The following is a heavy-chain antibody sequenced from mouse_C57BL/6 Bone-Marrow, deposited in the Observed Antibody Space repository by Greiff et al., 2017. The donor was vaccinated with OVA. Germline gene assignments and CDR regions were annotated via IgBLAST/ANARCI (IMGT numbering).Heavy chain of an antibody. CDR1: GYSITSGYY. CDR2: ISYDGSN. J-gene: IGHJ3*01. Sequence: VQLKESGPGLVKPSQSLSLTCSVTGYSITSGYYWNWIRQFPGNKLEWMGYISYDGSNNYNPSLKNRISITRDTSKNQFFLKLNSVTTEDTATYYCARGGAYDGYSWFAYWGQGTLVTVSA. D-gene: IGHD2-3*01. V-gene: IGHV3-6*01. CDR3: ARGGAYDGYSWFAY.